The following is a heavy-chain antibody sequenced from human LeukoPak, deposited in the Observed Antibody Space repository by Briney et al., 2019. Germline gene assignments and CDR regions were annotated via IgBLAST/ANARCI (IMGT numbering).Heavy chain of an antibody. CDR2: MNPNSGNT. V-gene: IGHV1-8*02. J-gene: IGHJ3*02. CDR1: GGTFSSYA. CDR3: ARARMGHDAFDI. Sequence: GASVKVSCKASGGTFSSYAISWVRQAPGQGLEWMGWMNPNSGNTGYAQKFQGRVTMTRNTSISTAYMELSSLRSEDTAVYYCARARMGHDAFDIWGQGTMVTVSS.